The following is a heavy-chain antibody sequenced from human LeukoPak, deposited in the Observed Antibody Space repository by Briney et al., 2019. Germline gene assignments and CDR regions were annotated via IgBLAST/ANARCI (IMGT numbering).Heavy chain of an antibody. CDR2: IYHSGST. Sequence: SETLSLTCTVSGGSISSGAYYWSWIRQPPGKGLEWIGYIYHSGSTYYNPSLKSRVTVSVDRSKNQFSLKLSSVTAADTAVYYCAREGGDSSGYYHDYRGQGTLVTVSS. CDR1: GGSISSGAYY. CDR3: AREGGDSSGYYHDY. D-gene: IGHD3-22*01. V-gene: IGHV4-30-2*01. J-gene: IGHJ4*02.